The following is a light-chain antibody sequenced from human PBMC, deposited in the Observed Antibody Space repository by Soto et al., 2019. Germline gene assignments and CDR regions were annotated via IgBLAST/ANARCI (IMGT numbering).Light chain of an antibody. Sequence: VLTQSPGTLSLSPGERATISCRASQSISSSYLAWYQHKPGQAPRLLIYGASSRATGIPHTFTGSGSGTDFTITISRLEREDCGVYYCQQYGGSPPYTFGQGTRLEIK. CDR2: GAS. CDR1: QSISSSY. CDR3: QQYGGSPPYT. J-gene: IGKJ2*01. V-gene: IGKV3-20*01.